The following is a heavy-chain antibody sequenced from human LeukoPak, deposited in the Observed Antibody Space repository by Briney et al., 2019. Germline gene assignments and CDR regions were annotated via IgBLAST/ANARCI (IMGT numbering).Heavy chain of an antibody. D-gene: IGHD1-26*01. J-gene: IGHJ4*02. CDR2: ISSGSSTI. V-gene: IGHV3-48*01. Sequence: GGSLRLSCAASGFTFSDYNMNWVRQAPGKGLEWISYISSGSSTIYYADSVKGRFTISRDNAKNSLYLQMNSLRAEDTAVYYCAFSGNYGVYWGQGTLVTVSS. CDR1: GFTFSDYN. CDR3: AFSGNYGVY.